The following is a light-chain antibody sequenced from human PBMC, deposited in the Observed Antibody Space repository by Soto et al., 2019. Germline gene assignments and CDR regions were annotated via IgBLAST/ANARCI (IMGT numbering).Light chain of an antibody. CDR2: RAS. J-gene: IGKJ1*01. CDR1: QSVGSN. V-gene: IGKV3-20*01. Sequence: EIVLTQSPGTLYFSQGERSTLSFRASQSVGSNLAWYQQKPGQAPRLLIFRASNKATGVPDRFSGSGSGTEFILTISALEPEDSGIYHCHQHGGTPETFGQGTKV. CDR3: HQHGGTPET.